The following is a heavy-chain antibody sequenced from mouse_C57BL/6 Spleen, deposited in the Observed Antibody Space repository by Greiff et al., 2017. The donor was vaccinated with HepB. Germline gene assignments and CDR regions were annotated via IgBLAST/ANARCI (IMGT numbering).Heavy chain of an antibody. Sequence: VKLQESGAELARPGASVKLSCKASGYTFTSYGISWVKQRTGQGLEWIGEIYPRSGNTYYNEKFKGKATLTADKSSSTAYMELRSLTSEDSAVYFCARSRITTGWYFDVWGTGTTVTVSS. J-gene: IGHJ1*03. D-gene: IGHD1-1*01. CDR2: IYPRSGNT. V-gene: IGHV1-81*01. CDR3: ARSRITTGWYFDV. CDR1: GYTFTSYG.